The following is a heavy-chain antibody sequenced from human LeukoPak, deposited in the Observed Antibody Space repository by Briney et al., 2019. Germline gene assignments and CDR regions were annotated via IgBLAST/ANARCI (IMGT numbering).Heavy chain of an antibody. J-gene: IGHJ6*03. CDR3: ARRAYYCTNGVCHRRYYYYMDV. Sequence: ASVKVSCKASGSTFTSYVINWVRQATGQGLEWMGWMNPNSGNTGYAQKFQGRVTITRNTSISTAYMELSSLRSEDTAVYYCARRAYYCTNGVCHRRYYYYMDVWGKGTTVTVSS. CDR1: GSTFTSYV. D-gene: IGHD2-8*01. V-gene: IGHV1-8*03. CDR2: MNPNSGNT.